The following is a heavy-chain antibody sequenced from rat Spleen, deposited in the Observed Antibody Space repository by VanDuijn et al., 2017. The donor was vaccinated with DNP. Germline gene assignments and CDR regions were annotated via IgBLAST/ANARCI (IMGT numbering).Heavy chain of an antibody. V-gene: IGHV5S10*01. CDR1: GFTFSDYY. J-gene: IGHJ2*01. D-gene: IGHD1-12*03. CDR2: IINDGKRT. Sequence: EVRLVESGGGLVQPGRSLKLSCAASGFTFSDYYMAWVRQAPKKGLEWVATIINDGKRTYYSDSVKGRFTVSRDNAKNTLYLQMDSLRSEDTATYYCAYYHDGYHWGQGVMVTVSS. CDR3: AYYHDGYH.